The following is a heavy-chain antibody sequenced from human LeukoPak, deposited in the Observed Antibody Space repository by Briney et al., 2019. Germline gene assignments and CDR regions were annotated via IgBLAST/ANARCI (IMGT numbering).Heavy chain of an antibody. CDR2: ISSSSSYI. V-gene: IGHV3-21*01. J-gene: IGHJ4*02. Sequence: GGSLRLSCAASGFTFSSYSMNWVRQAPGKGLEWVSSISSSSSYIYYADSVKGRFTIFRDNAKNSLYLQMNSLRAEDTAVYYRASAGVITAILSYFDYWGQGTLVTVSS. CDR1: GFTFSSYS. CDR3: ASAGVITAILSYFDY. D-gene: IGHD3-10*01.